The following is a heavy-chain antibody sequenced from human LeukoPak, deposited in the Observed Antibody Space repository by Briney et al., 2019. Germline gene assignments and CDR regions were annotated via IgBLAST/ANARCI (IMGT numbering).Heavy chain of an antibody. D-gene: IGHD2-15*01. Sequence: GASVTVSCTASGYTFTRYDINWVRQATGQGLEWMGWINLNSGNTGYAQKFQGRVTITRDNSIRTAYMEVSSLRSEGTAVYYCARVDGSPDYWGQGTLLTVSS. J-gene: IGHJ4*02. CDR1: GYTFTRYD. V-gene: IGHV1-8*03. CDR3: ARVDGSPDY. CDR2: INLNSGNT.